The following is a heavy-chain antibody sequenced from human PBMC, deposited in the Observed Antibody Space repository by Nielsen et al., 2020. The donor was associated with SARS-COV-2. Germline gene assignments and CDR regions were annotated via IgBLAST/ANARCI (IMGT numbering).Heavy chain of an antibody. CDR1: GGSISSGGYY. V-gene: IGHV4-31*03. Sequence: SETLSLTCTVPGGSISSGGYYWTWIRQYPGKGLEWIGYISYSGTTYYSPSLKSRLNMSLDTSKNQFSLKLTSVTAADTAVYYCARDIVVDNSYYYGMDVWGQGTTVTVSS. CDR2: ISYSGTT. D-gene: IGHD2-2*01. J-gene: IGHJ6*02. CDR3: ARDIVVDNSYYYGMDV.